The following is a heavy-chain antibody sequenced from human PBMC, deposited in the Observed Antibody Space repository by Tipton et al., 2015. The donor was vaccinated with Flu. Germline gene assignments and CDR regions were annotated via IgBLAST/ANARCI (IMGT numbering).Heavy chain of an antibody. CDR1: GDSVSSNSAA. D-gene: IGHD2-21*02. CDR3: ARDPAYCGGDCYSGDYYCGMDV. V-gene: IGHV6-1*01. Sequence: GLVKPSQTLSLTCAISGDSVSSNSAAWNWIRQSPSRGLEWLGRTYYRSKWYNDYAVSVKSRITINPDTSKNQFSLQLNSVTPEDTAVYYCARDPAYCGGDCYSGDYYCGMDVWGQGTTVTVSS. J-gene: IGHJ6*02. CDR2: TYYRSKWYN.